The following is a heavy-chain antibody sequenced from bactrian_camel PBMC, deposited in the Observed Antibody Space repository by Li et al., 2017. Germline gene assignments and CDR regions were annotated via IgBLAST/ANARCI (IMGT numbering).Heavy chain of an antibody. Sequence: VQLVESGGGSVQAGGSLRLSCAGSGYTYSSCSMGWYRQAPGKERELVSRIASDDTTYYANSVKGRFTISQDNAQKTVYLQMNSLEPEDMATYYCASPSKGSWFYEYLHWGQGTQVTVS. CDR1: GYTYSSCS. J-gene: IGHJ4*01. CDR3: ASPSKGSWFYEYLH. D-gene: IGHD6*01. V-gene: IGHV3S53*01. CDR2: IASDDTT.